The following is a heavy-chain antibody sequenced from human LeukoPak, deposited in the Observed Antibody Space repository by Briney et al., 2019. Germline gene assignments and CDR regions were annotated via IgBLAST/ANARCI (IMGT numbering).Heavy chain of an antibody. CDR1: GGSFSPAH. V-gene: IGHV4-59*01. D-gene: IGHD3-10*01. CDR3: ATGRDPYKTGH. J-gene: IGHJ4*02. CDR2: ICDNGHT. Sequence: KPSETLSLTCTFSGGSFSPAHWSWIRQPPGKGLEWIGVICDNGHTDYNPSLKSRVTISVDTSKRQFSLKLSSLAAADTAVYYCATGRDPYKTGHWGQGTLVTVSS.